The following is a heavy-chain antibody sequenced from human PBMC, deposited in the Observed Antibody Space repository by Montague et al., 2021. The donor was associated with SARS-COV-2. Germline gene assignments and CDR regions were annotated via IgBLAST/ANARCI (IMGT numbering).Heavy chain of an antibody. Sequence: CAISGDSVARSGVAWTWVRQSPSRGFEYLGMTYYTSRWHNDQAPSVKGRLTVNPDTSKNQFSLHLNSVTPEDTAVYYCARDGDGWEVPFDFWSQGTLVTVSS. CDR3: ARDGDGWEVPFDF. V-gene: IGHV6-1*01. CDR2: TYYTSRWHN. J-gene: IGHJ4*01. CDR1: GDSVARSGVA. D-gene: IGHD1-26*01.